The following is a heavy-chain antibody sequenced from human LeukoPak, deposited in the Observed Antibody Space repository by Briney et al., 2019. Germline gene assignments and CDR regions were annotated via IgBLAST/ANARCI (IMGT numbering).Heavy chain of an antibody. J-gene: IGHJ4*02. D-gene: IGHD6-19*01. Sequence: GGSLRLSWAASGFTFSSYAMSRVRQAPGKGLEWVAVISYDGSNKYYADSVKGRFTISRDNSKNTLYLQMNSLRAEDTAVYYCAKDGGYSSGWYGGYWGQGTLVTVSS. CDR2: ISYDGSNK. V-gene: IGHV3-30*18. CDR3: AKDGGYSSGWYGGY. CDR1: GFTFSSYA.